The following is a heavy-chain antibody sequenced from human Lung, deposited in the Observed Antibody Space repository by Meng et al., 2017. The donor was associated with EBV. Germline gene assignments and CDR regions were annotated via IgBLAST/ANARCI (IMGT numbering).Heavy chain of an antibody. J-gene: IGHJ4*02. CDR3: ATGVADFEY. CDR2: MNPNRGTT. CDR1: GYTFTSYA. V-gene: IGHV1-8*02. Sequence: QVQLVQSWSELKQPGASVKGSCSPSGYTFTSYAINWVRQGTGQGLEWMGWMNPNRGTTGYAQKFQGRVTMTRNISKSTAYMDLSSLRSEDTAVYYCATGVADFEYWGQGTLVTVSS. D-gene: IGHD6-19*01.